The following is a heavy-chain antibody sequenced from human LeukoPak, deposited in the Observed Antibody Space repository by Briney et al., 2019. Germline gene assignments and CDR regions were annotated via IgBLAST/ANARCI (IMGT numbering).Heavy chain of an antibody. CDR3: ARTSIAARRANAFDI. Sequence: PSETLSLTCSVSDGSINSYYWNWIRRPPGKGLEWIGYIYYNGNTNYSPSLKSRVTMSVDTSKNLFSLKLSSVTAADTAVYYCARTSIAARRANAFDIWGQGTMVTVSS. CDR2: IYYNGNT. J-gene: IGHJ3*02. D-gene: IGHD6-6*01. V-gene: IGHV4-59*12. CDR1: DGSINSYY.